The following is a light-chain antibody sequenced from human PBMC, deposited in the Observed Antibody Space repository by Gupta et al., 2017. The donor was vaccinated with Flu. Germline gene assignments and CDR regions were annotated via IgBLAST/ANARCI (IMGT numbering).Light chain of an antibody. Sequence: SALTQPASVSGSPVQSLTISCTGTTSDVGGDNSVSWYQQRPGTAPNIMIYDFSNRPSGMANRCSGAKSGNTAALTIAGLQAEEEADYYCSSDTRGSTSVVAFGGGTKLTVL. CDR3: SSDTRGSTSVVA. CDR2: DFS. V-gene: IGLV2-14*01. J-gene: IGLJ2*01. CDR1: TSDVGGDNS.